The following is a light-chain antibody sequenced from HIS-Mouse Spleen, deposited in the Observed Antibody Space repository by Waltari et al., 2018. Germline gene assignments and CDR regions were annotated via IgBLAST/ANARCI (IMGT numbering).Light chain of an antibody. V-gene: IGLV1-47*01. CDR3: AAWDDSLSGV. CDR1: SSNIGSNY. J-gene: IGLJ3*02. Sequence: QSVLTQPPSASGTPGQRVTISCSGSSSNIGSNYVYWYQPLPGTAPKLLTYRNTQRPSGVTDRCSGSKSGTSASLAISGLRSEDEADYYCAAWDDSLSGVFGGGTKLTVL. CDR2: RNT.